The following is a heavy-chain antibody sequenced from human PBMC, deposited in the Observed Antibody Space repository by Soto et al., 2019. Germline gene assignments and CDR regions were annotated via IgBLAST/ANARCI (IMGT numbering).Heavy chain of an antibody. D-gene: IGHD2-21*01. CDR3: ATSPGYYSSSPFDF. CDR1: GFNFNNAW. V-gene: IGHV3-15*07. CDR2: IKSKTDGGAT. J-gene: IGHJ4*01. Sequence: PGGSLRLSCAASGFNFNNAWMTWVRQAPGRGLEWVGHIKSKTDGGATDYAAPVKGRFTISRDDSKNTLYLQMNSLRTEDTAVYYCATSPGYYSSSPFDFWGPGTLVTVSS.